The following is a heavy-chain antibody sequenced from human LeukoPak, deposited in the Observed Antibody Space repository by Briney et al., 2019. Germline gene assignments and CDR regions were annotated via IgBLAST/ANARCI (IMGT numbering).Heavy chain of an antibody. V-gene: IGHV3-48*03. CDR3: ARSSSWYLF. CDR1: GFTFTTYA. D-gene: IGHD6-13*01. CDR2: ISSSGSTI. Sequence: QPGASLRLSCVASGFTFTTYAMMWVRQAPGKGLEWVSYISSSGSTIYYADSVKGRFTISRDNAKNSLYLQMNSLRAEDTAVYYCARSSSWYLFWGQGTLVTVSS. J-gene: IGHJ4*02.